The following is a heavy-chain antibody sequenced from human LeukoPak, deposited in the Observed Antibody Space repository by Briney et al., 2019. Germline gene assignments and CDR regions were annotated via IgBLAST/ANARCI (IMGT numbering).Heavy chain of an antibody. J-gene: IGHJ4*02. D-gene: IGHD6-25*01. V-gene: IGHV3-48*01. Sequence: GGSLRLSCAASGFTFSSYWMSWVRQAPGKGLEWLAYISTSSRTIYYADSVKGRFTISRDNAKNSLYLQMNTLRAEDTAVYYCARGLGFWGQGTLVTVSS. CDR1: GFTFSSYW. CDR2: ISTSSRTI. CDR3: ARGLGF.